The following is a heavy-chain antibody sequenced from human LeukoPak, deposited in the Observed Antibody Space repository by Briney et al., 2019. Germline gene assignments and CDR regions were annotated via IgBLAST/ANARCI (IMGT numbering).Heavy chain of an antibody. Sequence: ASVKVSCKASGYTFTSYGISWVRQAPGQGLEWMGWISAYNGNTNYAQKFQGRVTMTEDTSRDTAYMELSSLTSEDTAVYYCATGKAWDLRADYWGQGTLVAASS. CDR2: ISAYNGNT. J-gene: IGHJ4*02. CDR3: ATGKAWDLRADY. CDR1: GYTFTSYG. V-gene: IGHV1-18*01. D-gene: IGHD1-26*01.